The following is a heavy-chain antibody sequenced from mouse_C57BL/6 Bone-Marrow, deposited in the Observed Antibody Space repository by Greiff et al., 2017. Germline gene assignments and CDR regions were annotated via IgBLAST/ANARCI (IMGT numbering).Heavy chain of an antibody. V-gene: IGHV5-16*01. CDR3: VSGSSYGAMDY. CDR2: INYDGSST. Sequence: EVQVVESEGGLVQPGSSMKLSCTASGFTFSDYYMAWVRQVPEKGLEWVANINYDGSSTYYLDSLKSRFIISRDNAKNILYLQMSSLKSEDTATYYCVSGSSYGAMDYWGQGTSVTVSS. D-gene: IGHD1-1*01. CDR1: GFTFSDYY. J-gene: IGHJ4*01.